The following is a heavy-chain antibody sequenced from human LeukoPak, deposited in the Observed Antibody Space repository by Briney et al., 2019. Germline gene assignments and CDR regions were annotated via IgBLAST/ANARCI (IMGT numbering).Heavy chain of an antibody. Sequence: PGRSLRLSCAASGFTFSNYGMHCVRQAPGKGLEWVAGISEDGINKYYADSVKARFTISRDNSNNTLFLQMNNLRADDTAVYYCAGAGIAVSGLPFDIWGQGTIVTVSS. CDR3: AGAGIAVSGLPFDI. J-gene: IGHJ3*02. V-gene: IGHV3-30*03. CDR1: GFTFSNYG. D-gene: IGHD6-19*01. CDR2: ISEDGINK.